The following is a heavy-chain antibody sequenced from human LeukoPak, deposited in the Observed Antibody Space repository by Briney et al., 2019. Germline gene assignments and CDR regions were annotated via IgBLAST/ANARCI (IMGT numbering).Heavy chain of an antibody. CDR2: INPNSGGT. D-gene: IGHD3-10*01. CDR1: GYTFTGYY. CDR3: ARWHTGRFGELFYFDY. Sequence: ASVTVSCKPSGYTFTGYYMHWVRQAPGQGLEWMGWINPNSGGTNYAQKFQGRVTMTRDTSISTAYMELSRLRSDDTAVYYWARWHTGRFGELFYFDYWGQGTLVTVSS. J-gene: IGHJ4*02. V-gene: IGHV1-2*02.